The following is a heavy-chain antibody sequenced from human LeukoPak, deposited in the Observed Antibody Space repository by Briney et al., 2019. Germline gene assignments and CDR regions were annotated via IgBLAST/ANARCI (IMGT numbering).Heavy chain of an antibody. CDR1: GFTFNFYW. Sequence: PGGSLRLSCAASGFTFNFYWMHWVRQAPGKGLGLVWVSRINSDGSSTAYVDSVKGRFTISRDNSKNTLYLQMNSLRAEDTAVYYCAKKKAIFGVVAVFDYWGQGTLVTVSS. CDR3: AKKKAIFGVVAVFDY. J-gene: IGHJ4*02. V-gene: IGHV3-74*03. D-gene: IGHD3-3*01. CDR2: INSDGSST.